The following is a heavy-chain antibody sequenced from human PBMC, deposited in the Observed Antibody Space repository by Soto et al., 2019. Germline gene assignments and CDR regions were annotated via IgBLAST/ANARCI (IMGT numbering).Heavy chain of an antibody. J-gene: IGHJ6*01. Sequence: HVQLVESGGGVVQPGRSLRVSCAASGFTFSSYGMHWVRQAPGKGLEWVAVMSYDGSNKFYGDSVKGRFTISRDNSKNTLYLQMNSLRAEDTAVYYCAKVLGYSNYGMDVWGQGTTVIVSS. D-gene: IGHD2-21*01. CDR2: MSYDGSNK. CDR1: GFTFSSYG. V-gene: IGHV3-30*18. CDR3: AKVLGYSNYGMDV.